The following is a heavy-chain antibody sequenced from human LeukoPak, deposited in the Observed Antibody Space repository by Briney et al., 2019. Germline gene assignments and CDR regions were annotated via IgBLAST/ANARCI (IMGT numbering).Heavy chain of an antibody. CDR1: GYTFTSYY. CDR3: ARENIVVVPAAHEYYFDY. J-gene: IGHJ4*02. V-gene: IGHV1-46*01. Sequence: GASVKVSCKASGYTFTSYYMHWVRRAPGQGLEWMGIINPSGGSTSYAQKFQGRVTMTRDTSTSTVYMELSSLRSEDTAVYYCARENIVVVPAAHEYYFDYWGQGTLVTVSS. D-gene: IGHD2-2*01. CDR2: INPSGGST.